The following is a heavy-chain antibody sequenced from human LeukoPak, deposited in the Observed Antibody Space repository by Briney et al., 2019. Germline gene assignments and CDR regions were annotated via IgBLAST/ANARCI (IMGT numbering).Heavy chain of an antibody. D-gene: IGHD5-18*01. Sequence: GGSLRLSCAASGFTFTHYAMSWVRQAPGKGLEWVSSVSGSGTGTYYRDSVKGRFTISRDNSKNTLSLQMNSLRVDDTAVYYCGRGYTYGNFDYWGHGTLVTVSS. CDR2: VSGSGTGT. J-gene: IGHJ4*01. V-gene: IGHV3-23*01. CDR1: GFTFTHYA. CDR3: GRGYTYGNFDY.